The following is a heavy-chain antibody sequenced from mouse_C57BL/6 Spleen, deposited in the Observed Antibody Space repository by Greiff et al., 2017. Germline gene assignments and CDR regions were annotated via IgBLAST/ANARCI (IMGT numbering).Heavy chain of an antibody. V-gene: IGHV1-72*01. J-gene: IGHJ2*01. CDR2: IGPNSGGT. Sequence: QVQLQQPGAELVKPGASVKLSCKASGYTFTSYWMHWVKQRPGRGLEWIGRIGPNSGGTKYNEKFKSKATLTEDKPSSTAYMQLSSLTYEDSAVYYCASEGSLGTGTFDYWGQGTTLTVSS. D-gene: IGHD4-1*01. CDR3: ASEGSLGTGTFDY. CDR1: GYTFTSYW.